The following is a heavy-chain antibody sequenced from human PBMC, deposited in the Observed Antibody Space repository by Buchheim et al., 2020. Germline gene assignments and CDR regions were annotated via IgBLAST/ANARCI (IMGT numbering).Heavy chain of an antibody. J-gene: IGHJ6*02. CDR2: IYSGGST. CDR3: ARDQGIAAAGADYYYYGMNV. Sequence: EVQLVESGGGLVQPGGSLRLSCAASGFTVSSNYMSWVRQAPGKGLEWVSVIYSGGSTYYADSVKGRFTISRDNSKKKLYLQMNSLRAEDTAVYYCARDQGIAAAGADYYYYGMNVWGQGTT. CDR1: GFTVSSNY. V-gene: IGHV3-66*02. D-gene: IGHD6-13*01.